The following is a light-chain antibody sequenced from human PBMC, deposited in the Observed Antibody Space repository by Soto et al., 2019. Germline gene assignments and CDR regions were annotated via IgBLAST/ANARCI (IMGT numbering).Light chain of an antibody. V-gene: IGKV3-20*01. CDR3: QQYGTSPQT. Sequence: EIVMTQSPATLSVYPGERATLSCRASQSVSILLAWYQQKPGQAPRLLIYGASRRATGIPDRFTGSGSGTDFTLTISRLEPEDFAMYYCQQYGTSPQTFGQGTNVDIK. CDR2: GAS. CDR1: QSVSIL. J-gene: IGKJ2*01.